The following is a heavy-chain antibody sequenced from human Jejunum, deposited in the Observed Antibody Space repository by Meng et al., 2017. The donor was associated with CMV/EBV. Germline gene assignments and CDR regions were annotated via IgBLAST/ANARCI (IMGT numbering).Heavy chain of an antibody. Sequence: GYTLTSYAVSWVRQAPGQGLEWMGWINTRPRESTYAQGFTGRFVFSLDTSVSTAHLQISSLKAEDTAVYYCSRGRSCSSRSCYSDSWGQGTLVTVSS. J-gene: IGHJ4*02. D-gene: IGHD2-2*01. CDR2: INTRPRES. CDR1: GYTLTSYA. V-gene: IGHV7-4-1*02. CDR3: SRGRSCSSRSCYSDS.